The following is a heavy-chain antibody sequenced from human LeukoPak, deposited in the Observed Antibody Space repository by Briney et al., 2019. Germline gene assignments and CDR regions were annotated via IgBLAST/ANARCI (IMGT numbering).Heavy chain of an antibody. D-gene: IGHD5-12*01. J-gene: IGHJ4*02. Sequence: PGGSLRLSCAASGFTFSSYSMNWVRQAPGKRLEWVSSISSSSSYIYYADSVKGRFTISRDNAKNSLYLQMNSLRAEDTAVYYCARIPSGYDFDFEFDYWGQGTLVTVSS. CDR1: GFTFSSYS. CDR2: ISSSSSYI. CDR3: ARIPSGYDFDFEFDY. V-gene: IGHV3-21*01.